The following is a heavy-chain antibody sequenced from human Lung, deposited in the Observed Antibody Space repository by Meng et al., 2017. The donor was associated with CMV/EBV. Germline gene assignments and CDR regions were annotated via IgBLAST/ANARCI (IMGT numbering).Heavy chain of an antibody. V-gene: IGHV4-4*02. D-gene: IGHD6-19*01. CDR2: IYHSGST. Sequence: VQLREPCPGLGEPSGTLSLTCAFSGGSISSSNWWSWVRQPPGKGLEWIGEIYHSGSTNYNPSLKSRVTISVDKSKNQFSLKLSSVTAADTAVYYCASFPPPGKQWLVTDYWGQGTLVTVSS. CDR3: ASFPPPGKQWLVTDY. J-gene: IGHJ4*02. CDR1: GGSISSSNW.